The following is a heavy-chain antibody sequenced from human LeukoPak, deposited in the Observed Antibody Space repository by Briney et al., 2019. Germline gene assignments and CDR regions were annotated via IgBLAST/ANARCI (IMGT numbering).Heavy chain of an antibody. CDR2: ISYDGSNK. CDR1: GFNFSSFV. V-gene: IGHV3-30*19. J-gene: IGHJ4*02. D-gene: IGHD2-21*02. CDR3: ARDPCGGDCYSIDY. Sequence: PGGSLRLSCAASGFNFSSFVMHWVRQAPGKGLEWVAVISYDGSNKYYADSVKGRFTISRDNSKNTLYLQMNSLRPEDTAVYYCARDPCGGDCYSIDYWGQGTLVTVSS.